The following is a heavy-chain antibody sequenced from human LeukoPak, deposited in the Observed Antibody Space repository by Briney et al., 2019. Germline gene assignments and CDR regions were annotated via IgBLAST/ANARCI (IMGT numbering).Heavy chain of an antibody. J-gene: IGHJ4*02. CDR2: IIPIFGTA. CDR3: ARSNYDFWSGPPLDY. Sequence: ASVTVSCTASGGTFSSYAISWVRQAPGQGLEWMGGIIPIFGTANYAQKFQGRVTITADESTSTAYMELSSLRSEDTAVYYCARSNYDFWSGPPLDYWGQGTLVTVSS. V-gene: IGHV1-69*13. D-gene: IGHD3-3*01. CDR1: GGTFSSYA.